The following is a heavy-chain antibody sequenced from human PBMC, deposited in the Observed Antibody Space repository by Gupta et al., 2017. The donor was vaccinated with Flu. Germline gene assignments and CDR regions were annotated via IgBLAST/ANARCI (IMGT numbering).Heavy chain of an antibody. J-gene: IGHJ4*02. CDR3: TTDGGIAVRPMFDY. CDR2: IKSKTDGGTI. Sequence: EGQLVESGGGLVKPGGSLRLSCAASGFTFTKSWMAWVRQAPGKGLEWVGRIKSKTDGGTIDYAAAVKGRFTISRDDSKNTLYLQMNSLKTEDTAVYYCTTDGGIAVRPMFDYWGQGALVTVSS. V-gene: IGHV3-15*01. CDR1: GFTFTKSW. D-gene: IGHD6-6*01.